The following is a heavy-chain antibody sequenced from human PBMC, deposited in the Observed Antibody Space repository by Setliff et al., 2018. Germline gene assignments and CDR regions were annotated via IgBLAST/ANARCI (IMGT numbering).Heavy chain of an antibody. D-gene: IGHD6-13*01. CDR3: ARGQARIPIAAAVLL. Sequence: ASVKVSCKVSGYTLTELSRHWVRQAPGKGLEWMGGFDPEDGIANYAQKFQGRVTITADKSTSTAYMELSSLRSEDTAVYYCARGQARIPIAAAVLLWGQGTLVTVSS. V-gene: IGHV1-24*01. CDR1: GYTLTELS. J-gene: IGHJ4*02. CDR2: FDPEDGIA.